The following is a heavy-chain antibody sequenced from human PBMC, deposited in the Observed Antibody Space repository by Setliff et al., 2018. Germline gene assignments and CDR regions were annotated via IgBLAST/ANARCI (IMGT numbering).Heavy chain of an antibody. Sequence: SETLSLTCTVSGGGSINNYYWSWVRQSPGKGLEWIGFVHFGGDTNYNPSLKSRVTMSADTSNNQFSLNLRSVTAADTAIYFCARQPSSGAYYNPRPYYFDYWGQGTLVTVSS. J-gene: IGHJ4*02. CDR1: GGGSINNYY. CDR3: ARQPSSGAYYNPRPYYFDY. D-gene: IGHD3-10*01. V-gene: IGHV4-59*08. CDR2: VHFGGDT.